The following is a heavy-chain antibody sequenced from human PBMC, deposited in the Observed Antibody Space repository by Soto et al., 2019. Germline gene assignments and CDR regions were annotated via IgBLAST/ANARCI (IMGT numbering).Heavy chain of an antibody. CDR1: GFNFSDHY. J-gene: IGHJ4*02. D-gene: IGHD6-19*01. CDR3: ARHTSGWHYYDY. CDR2: ISGSSRYT. V-gene: IGHV3-11*06. Sequence: XESLRLSCAASGFNFSDHYMNWIRQAPGKGLEWVSYISGSSRYTNFADSVKGRFTISRDNAKNSLYLQMNSLRAEDTAVYYCARHTSGWHYYDYWGQGTPVTVSS.